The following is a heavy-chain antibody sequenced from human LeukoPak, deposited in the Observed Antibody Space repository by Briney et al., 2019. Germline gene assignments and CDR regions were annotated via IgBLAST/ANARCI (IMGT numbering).Heavy chain of an antibody. J-gene: IGHJ4*02. V-gene: IGHV4-30-4*01. Sequence: PSETLSLTCTVSGGSISSGDYYWSWIRQPPGKGLEWIGYIYYSGSTYYNPSLKSRVTISVDRSKNQFSLKLSSVTAADTAVYYCARVDYGDYVFDYWGQGTLVTVSS. D-gene: IGHD4-17*01. CDR3: ARVDYGDYVFDY. CDR1: GGSISSGDYY. CDR2: IYYSGST.